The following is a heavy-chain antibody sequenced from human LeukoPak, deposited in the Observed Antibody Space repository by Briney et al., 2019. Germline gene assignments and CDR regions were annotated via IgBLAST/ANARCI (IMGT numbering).Heavy chain of an antibody. D-gene: IGHD3-22*01. J-gene: IGHJ4*02. V-gene: IGHV3-23*01. CDR2: VSGSGGST. CDR1: GFTFSSYA. CDR3: AKDRSSKYYYDSSGYYFD. Sequence: GGSLRLSCAASGFTFSSYAMSWVHQAPGKGLEWVSAVSGSGGSTYYADSVKGRFTISRDNSKNTLYLQMNSLRAEDTAVYYCAKDRSSKYYYDSSGYYFDWGQGTLVTVSS.